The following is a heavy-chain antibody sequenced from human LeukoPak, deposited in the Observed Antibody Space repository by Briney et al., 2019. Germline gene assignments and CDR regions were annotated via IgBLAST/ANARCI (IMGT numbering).Heavy chain of an antibody. Sequence: GGSLRLSCAASGFTFSSYWMSWVRQAPGKGLEWVANIKQDGSEKYYVDSVKGRFTVSRDNAKNSLYLQMNSLRVEDTAMYYCAKVAASGISPTDYWGQGTLVTDSS. CDR1: GFTFSSYW. J-gene: IGHJ4*02. CDR3: AKVAASGISPTDY. CDR2: IKQDGSEK. V-gene: IGHV3-7*01. D-gene: IGHD6-13*01.